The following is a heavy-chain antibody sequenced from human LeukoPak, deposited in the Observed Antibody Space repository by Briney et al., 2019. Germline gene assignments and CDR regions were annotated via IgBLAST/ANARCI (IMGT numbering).Heavy chain of an antibody. CDR3: VRDFTDLGV. D-gene: IGHD3-16*01. Sequence: GGSLRPSCAASGFTFSNYWMHWVRQVPGKGPVWVAAIKFDGSDTAYGDSVKGRFTISRDNAKNMLYLQMYSLRVEDMAVYYCVRDFTDLGVWGQGTLVTVSS. CDR2: IKFDGSDT. CDR1: GFTFSNYW. V-gene: IGHV3-74*03. J-gene: IGHJ4*02.